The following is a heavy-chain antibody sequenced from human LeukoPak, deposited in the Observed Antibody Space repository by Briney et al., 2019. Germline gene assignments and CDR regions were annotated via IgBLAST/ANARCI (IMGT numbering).Heavy chain of an antibody. D-gene: IGHD6-19*01. J-gene: IGHJ4*02. V-gene: IGHV3-48*03. CDR3: ARESIAVAGAPFDY. Sequence: GGSLRLSCAASGFTFSSYEMNWVRQAPGKGLEWVSYISSGSTIYDADSVKGRFTISRDNAKNSLYLQMNSLKAEDTAVYYCARESIAVAGAPFDYWGQGTLVTVSS. CDR1: GFTFSSYE. CDR2: ISSGSTI.